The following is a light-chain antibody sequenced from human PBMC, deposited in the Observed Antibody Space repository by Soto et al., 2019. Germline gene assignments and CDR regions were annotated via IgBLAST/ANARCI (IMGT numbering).Light chain of an antibody. CDR1: SSDVGSYNL. Sequence: QSALTQPASVSGSPGQSITISCTGTSSDVGSYNLVSWYQQHPGKAPKLMIYEGSKRPSGVSNRFSGSKSGNPASLTISGLQAEDDSDYYCCSYAGSWVFGGGTKVTVL. CDR3: CSYAGSWV. CDR2: EGS. V-gene: IGLV2-23*01. J-gene: IGLJ3*02.